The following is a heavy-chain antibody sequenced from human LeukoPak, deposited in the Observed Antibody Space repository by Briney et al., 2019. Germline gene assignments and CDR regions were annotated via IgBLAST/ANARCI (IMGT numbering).Heavy chain of an antibody. V-gene: IGHV3-30-3*01. CDR3: ARGSSPYYYCGMDV. CDR2: ISYDGSNK. Sequence: GGSLRLSCAASGFTFSSYAMHWVRRAPGKGLEWVAVISYDGSNKYYADSVKGRFTISRDNSKNTLYLQMNSLRAEDTAVYYCARGSSPYYYCGMDVWGQGTTVTVSS. D-gene: IGHD1-26*01. CDR1: GFTFSSYA. J-gene: IGHJ6*02.